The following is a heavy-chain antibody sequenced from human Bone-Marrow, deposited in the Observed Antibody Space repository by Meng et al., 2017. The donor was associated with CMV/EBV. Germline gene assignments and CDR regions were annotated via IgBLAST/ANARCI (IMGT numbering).Heavy chain of an antibody. CDR1: GYTFTGYY. D-gene: IGHD2-2*01. Sequence: ASVKVSCKASGYTFTGYYMHWVRQAPGQGLEWMGWINPNSGGTNYAQKLQGRVTMTTDTSTSTAYMELRSLRSDDTAVYYCARGLVVVPAATTNYYYYGMDVWGQGTTVTVSS. V-gene: IGHV1-2*02. CDR2: INPNSGGT. J-gene: IGHJ6*02. CDR3: ARGLVVVPAATTNYYYYGMDV.